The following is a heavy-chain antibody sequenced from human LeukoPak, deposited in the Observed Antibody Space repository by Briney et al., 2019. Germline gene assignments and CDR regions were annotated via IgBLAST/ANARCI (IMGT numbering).Heavy chain of an antibody. CDR2: IYSSGST. CDR3: AKSGGYGLIDY. D-gene: IGHD1-26*01. V-gene: IGHV4-39*01. CDR1: GASISGSGYY. Sequence: SETLSLTCSVSGASISGSGYYWGWLRQPPGKGLEWIGSIYSSGSTYYNASLQSRVTISIETSKNQISLRLNSVTAADTAMYYCAKSGGYGLIDYWGQGTLVTVSS. J-gene: IGHJ4*02.